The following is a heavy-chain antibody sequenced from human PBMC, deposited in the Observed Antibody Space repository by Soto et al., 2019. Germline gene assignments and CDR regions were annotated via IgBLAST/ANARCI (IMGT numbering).Heavy chain of an antibody. D-gene: IGHD2-15*01. Sequence: QVQLKESGPGLVKPADTLSLKSTVSGGSITPYYWSWIRQTPGGGLEWLGYVSYNGNTNYNPSLTSRVSISADTSKNEFSLKLTSLTAADAAIYFCARQQYTVVTAFDVWGQGTMVAVSS. J-gene: IGHJ3*01. CDR1: GGSITPYY. CDR2: VSYNGNT. CDR3: ARQQYTVVTAFDV. V-gene: IGHV4-59*07.